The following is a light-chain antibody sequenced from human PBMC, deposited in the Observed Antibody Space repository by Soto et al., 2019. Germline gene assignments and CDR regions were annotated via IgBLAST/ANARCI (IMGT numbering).Light chain of an antibody. J-gene: IGKJ1*01. V-gene: IGKV3-15*01. CDR2: GAS. CDR3: QQYNNWPWT. Sequence: EIVLTQSPGTLSLSPGDRYTLSCMASQSVSSSYLAWYQQKPGQPPRLLIYGASTRATGIPARFSGSGSGTEFTLTISSLQSVDFAVYSCQQYNNWPWTVGPGTKVEIK. CDR1: QSVSSSY.